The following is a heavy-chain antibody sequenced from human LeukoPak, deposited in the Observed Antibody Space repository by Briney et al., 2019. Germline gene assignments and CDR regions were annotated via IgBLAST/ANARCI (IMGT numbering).Heavy chain of an antibody. V-gene: IGHV4-59*01. CDR3: ASSITMVRGVMSQLDY. Sequence: SETLSLTCAVYGGSFSGYYWSWIRQPPGKGLEWIGYIYYSGSTNYNPSLKSRVTISVDTSKNQFSLKLSSVTAADTAVYYCASSITMVRGVMSQLDYWGQGTLVTVSS. D-gene: IGHD3-10*01. CDR2: IYYSGST. J-gene: IGHJ4*02. CDR1: GGSFSGYY.